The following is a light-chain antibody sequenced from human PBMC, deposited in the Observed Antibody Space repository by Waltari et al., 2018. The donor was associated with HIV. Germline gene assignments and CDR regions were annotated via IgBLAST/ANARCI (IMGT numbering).Light chain of an antibody. CDR1: SPNIGAGYD. Sequence: QSVLTQPPSVSGAPGQRVTISCTGSSPNIGAGYDVHWYRQLPGTAPKLLIYGDNNWPSGVPDRFSGSKSGTSASLAITGLQAEDEANYYCQSYDSSLSGSVVFGGGTKLTVL. CDR2: GDN. CDR3: QSYDSSLSGSVV. J-gene: IGLJ2*01. V-gene: IGLV1-40*01.